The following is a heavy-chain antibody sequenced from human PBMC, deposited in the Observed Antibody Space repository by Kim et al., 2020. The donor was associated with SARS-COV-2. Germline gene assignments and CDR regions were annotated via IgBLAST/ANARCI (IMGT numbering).Heavy chain of an antibody. Sequence: YYADAVKDRFTISRDNAKNSLYLRMNSLRNEETAVYYWAREGVDILTRGLWGQGTTVTVSS. CDR3: AREGVDILTRGL. V-gene: IGHV3-48*02. J-gene: IGHJ6*02. D-gene: IGHD3-9*01.